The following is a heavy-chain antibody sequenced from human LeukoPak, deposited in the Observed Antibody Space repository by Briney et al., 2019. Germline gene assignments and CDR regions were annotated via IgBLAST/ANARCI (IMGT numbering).Heavy chain of an antibody. CDR1: GFTFSSSA. CDR3: AKGYYGSGSYGWFDY. J-gene: IGHJ4*02. V-gene: IGHV3-23*01. CDR2: ISGSGDRT. D-gene: IGHD3-10*01. Sequence: GGSLRLSCAASGFTFSSSAMNWVRQAPGKGLEWVSTISGSGDRTYYADSVKGRFTISRDNSKNTLFLQMNRLRAEDTAVYYCAKGYYGSGSYGWFDYWGQGTLVTVSS.